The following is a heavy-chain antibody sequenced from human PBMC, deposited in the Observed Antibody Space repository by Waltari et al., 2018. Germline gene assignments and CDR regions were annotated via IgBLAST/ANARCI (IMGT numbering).Heavy chain of an antibody. D-gene: IGHD3-10*01. CDR1: GYTFTGSY. Sequence: QVQLVQSGAEVKKPGASVKVSCKASGYTFTGSYMHWVRQAPGQGLEWMVWINPNSGGTNYAQKFQGRVTMTRDTSISTAYMELSRLRSDDTAVYYCARRGPTPLRGAHYMDVWGKGTTVTVSS. CDR3: ARRGPTPLRGAHYMDV. V-gene: IGHV1-2*02. J-gene: IGHJ6*03. CDR2: INPNSGGT.